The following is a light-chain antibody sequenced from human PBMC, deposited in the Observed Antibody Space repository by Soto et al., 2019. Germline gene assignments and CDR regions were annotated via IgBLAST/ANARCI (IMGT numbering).Light chain of an antibody. V-gene: IGLV2-14*01. CDR2: EVT. CDR1: SSDVGSYNY. Sequence: QSALTQPASVSGSPGQSIAISCTGTSSDVGSYNYVSWYQHHPGKAPKLMIYEVTSRPSGVSDRFSVSKSANTASLTISGLQAEDEADYYCSSYASSSTLVFGEGTKLTVL. J-gene: IGLJ2*01. CDR3: SSYASSSTLV.